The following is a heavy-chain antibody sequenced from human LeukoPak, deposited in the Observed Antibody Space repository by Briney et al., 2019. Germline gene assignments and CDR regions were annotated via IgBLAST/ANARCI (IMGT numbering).Heavy chain of an antibody. CDR3: ARRLTQYDCFDP. J-gene: IGHJ5*02. D-gene: IGHD2-2*01. V-gene: IGHV6-1*01. CDR1: GDSVSSNSAA. Sequence: SQTLSLTCAISGDSVSSNSAAWNWIRQSPSRGLEWLGRTYYRSKWFNDYAVSVKSRVTINPDTSKNQFSLRLNSVTPEDTAVYYCARRLTQYDCFDPWGQGILVTVSS. CDR2: TYYRSKWFN.